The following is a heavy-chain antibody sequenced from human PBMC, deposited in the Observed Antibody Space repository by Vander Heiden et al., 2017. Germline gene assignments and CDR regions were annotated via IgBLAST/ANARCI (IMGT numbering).Heavy chain of an antibody. Sequence: QVQLVESGGGVVQPGRPLRLSCAASGFTFSSYAMHWVRQAPGKGLEWVAVISYDGSNKYYADSVKGRFTISRDNSRNTLYVQMNSLRAEDTAVYYCARGVPPYGIDVWGQGTTVTVSS. CDR2: ISYDGSNK. V-gene: IGHV3-30-3*01. CDR3: ARGVPPYGIDV. J-gene: IGHJ6*02. CDR1: GFTFSSYA.